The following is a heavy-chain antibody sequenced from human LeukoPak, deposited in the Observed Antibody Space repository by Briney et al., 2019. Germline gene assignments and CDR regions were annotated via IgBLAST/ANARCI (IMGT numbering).Heavy chain of an antibody. V-gene: IGHV4-59*01. CDR3: AGATSTSMGFRYFDY. Sequence: SETLSLTCSVSGGSISGYYWNWIRQPPGKGLEWIGYVYYTGSTTYNSSLKSRVTISLDTSKKQFSPRLSSVTATDTAVYYCAGATSTSMGFRYFDYWGQGTLVTVSS. D-gene: IGHD2/OR15-2a*01. J-gene: IGHJ4*02. CDR2: VYYTGST. CDR1: GGSISGYY.